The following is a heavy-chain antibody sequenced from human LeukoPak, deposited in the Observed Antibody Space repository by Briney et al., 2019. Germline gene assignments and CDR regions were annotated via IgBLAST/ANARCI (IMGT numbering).Heavy chain of an antibody. D-gene: IGHD1-26*01. CDR3: ARGYVLGSYYLLSVNY. V-gene: IGHV1-2*02. CDR2: INPNSGGT. CDR1: GYTFTGYY. Sequence: ASVKVSCKASGYTFTGYYMHWVRQAPGQGLEWMGWINPNSGGTNYAQKFQGRVTMTRDTSISTAYMELSRLRSDDTAVYYCARGYVLGSYYLLSVNYWGQGTLVTVSS. J-gene: IGHJ4*02.